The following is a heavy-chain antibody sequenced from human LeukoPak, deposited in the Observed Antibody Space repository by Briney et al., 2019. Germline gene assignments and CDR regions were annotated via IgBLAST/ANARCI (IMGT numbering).Heavy chain of an antibody. Sequence: GGSLRLSCAASGFTFSSYAMSWVRQAPGKGLEWVSAIIGIVVITYYADSVKSRFTISRDNSKNTLYLQMNSLRAEDTAVCYCAKDRWDRSGDLFDYWGQGTMVTVSS. D-gene: IGHD1-26*01. CDR2: IIGIVVIT. V-gene: IGHV3-23*01. CDR1: GFTFSSYA. J-gene: IGHJ4*02. CDR3: AKDRWDRSGDLFDY.